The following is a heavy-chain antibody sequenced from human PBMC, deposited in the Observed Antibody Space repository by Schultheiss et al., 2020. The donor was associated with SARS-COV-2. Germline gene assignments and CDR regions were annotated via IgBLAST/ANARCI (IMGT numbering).Heavy chain of an antibody. CDR3: ARARVGFPDMDV. J-gene: IGHJ6*02. CDR1: GFTFSSYA. V-gene: IGHV3-23*01. Sequence: GESLKISCAASGFTFSSYAMSWVRQAPGKGLEWVSAISGSDGSSTSYADSVKGRFTISRDNAKNSLYLQMNSLRAEDTAVYYCARARVGFPDMDVWGQGTTVTVSS. CDR2: ISGSDGSST.